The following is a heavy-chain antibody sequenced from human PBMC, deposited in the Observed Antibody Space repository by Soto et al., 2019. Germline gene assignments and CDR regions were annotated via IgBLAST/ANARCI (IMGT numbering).Heavy chain of an antibody. Sequence: GASVKVSCKASGGTFSSYAISWVRQAPGQGLEWMGGIIPIFGTANYAQKFQGRVTITADESTSTAYMELSSLRSEDTAVYYCAAQKDGYSNYILYYYYGMDVWGQGTTVTVSS. D-gene: IGHD4-4*01. CDR3: AAQKDGYSNYILYYYYGMDV. CDR2: IIPIFGTA. V-gene: IGHV1-69*13. CDR1: GGTFSSYA. J-gene: IGHJ6*02.